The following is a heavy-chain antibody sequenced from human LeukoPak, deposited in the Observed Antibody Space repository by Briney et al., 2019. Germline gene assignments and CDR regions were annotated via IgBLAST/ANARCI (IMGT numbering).Heavy chain of an antibody. J-gene: IGHJ5*02. CDR1: GFTFSSYA. CDR2: ISGSGGST. CDR3: AKEERYYYDSSGYYHA. V-gene: IGHV3-23*01. Sequence: PGGSLRLSCAASGFTFSSYAMSWVRQAPGKGLEWVSAISGSGGSTYYADSVKGRFTIPRDNSKNTLYLQMNSLRAEDTAVYYCAKEERYYYDSSGYYHAWGQGTLVTVSS. D-gene: IGHD3-22*01.